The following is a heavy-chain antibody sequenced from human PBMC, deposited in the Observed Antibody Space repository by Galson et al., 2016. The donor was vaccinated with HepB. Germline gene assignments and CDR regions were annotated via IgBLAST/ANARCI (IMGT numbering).Heavy chain of an antibody. Sequence: SVKVSCKAYGYTFTGHYIHWVRQAPGQGLEWMGWIYPKSGDISYAQKFQGRVSITRDTSVSTVYMELSRLRSDDSAMYYCARDLYAGFGDYFYYGMDVWGKGTTFIVSS. V-gene: IGHV1-2*02. D-gene: IGHD3-10*01. CDR2: IYPKSGDI. CDR1: GYTFTGHY. CDR3: ARDLYAGFGDYFYYGMDV. J-gene: IGHJ6*04.